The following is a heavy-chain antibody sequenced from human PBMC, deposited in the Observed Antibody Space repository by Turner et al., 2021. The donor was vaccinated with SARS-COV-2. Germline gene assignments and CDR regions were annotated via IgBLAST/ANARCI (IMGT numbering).Heavy chain of an antibody. V-gene: IGHV1-69*01. D-gene: IGHD3-10*01. CDR2: IIPILGTA. J-gene: IGHJ4*02. Sequence: QVQRVQSGAEVKKTGSSVKVSCKASGGSFSSYAISWVRQGPGQGLEWMGGIIPILGTAKYAQKFQGRVTITADESTSTAYMELSSLRSEDTAVYYCARDSAEGPLDYWGQGTLVTVSS. CDR3: ARDSAEGPLDY. CDR1: GGSFSSYA.